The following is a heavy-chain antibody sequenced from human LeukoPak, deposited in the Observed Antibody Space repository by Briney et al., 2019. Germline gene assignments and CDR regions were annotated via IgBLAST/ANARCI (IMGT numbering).Heavy chain of an antibody. CDR2: INWNGGST. D-gene: IGHD5-24*01. Sequence: GGSLRLSCAASGFTFDDYGMSWVRQAPGKGLEWVSGINWNGGSTGYADSVKGRFTISRDNAKNSLYLQMNSLRAEDTALYHCVRAKKRYYYYYYMDVWGKGTTVTVSS. CDR1: GFTFDDYG. V-gene: IGHV3-20*01. CDR3: VRAKKRYYYYYYMDV. J-gene: IGHJ6*03.